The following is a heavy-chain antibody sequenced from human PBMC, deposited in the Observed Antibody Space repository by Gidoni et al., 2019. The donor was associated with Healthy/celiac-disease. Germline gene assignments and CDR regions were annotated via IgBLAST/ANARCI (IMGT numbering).Heavy chain of an antibody. CDR2: ISSSRSTI. J-gene: IGHJ6*02. CDR3: ARSEDGSGSYYYYYGMDV. V-gene: IGHV3-48*02. D-gene: IGHD3-10*01. Sequence: EVQLVESGGGLVQPGGSRRLSCAASGFTFSSDSMNWVRQAPGKGLDLVSYISSSRSTIYYADSVKGRFTISRDNAKNSLYLQMNSLRDEDTAVYYCARSEDGSGSYYYYYGMDVWGQGTTVTVSS. CDR1: GFTFSSDS.